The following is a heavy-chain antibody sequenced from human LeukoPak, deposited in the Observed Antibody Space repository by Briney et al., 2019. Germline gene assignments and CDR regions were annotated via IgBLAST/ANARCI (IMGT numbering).Heavy chain of an antibody. CDR2: ISDSGST. V-gene: IGHV4-34*01. CDR1: GDSFSGYY. J-gene: IGHJ1*01. Sequence: SETLSPTCAVYGDSFSGYYWSWVRQPPGRGLECIGEISDSGSTNYNPSLESRVTLSVDTSNNQVSLKLSSVTAADTAVYYCARDKGQHWGQGTLVTVSS. CDR3: ARDKGQH.